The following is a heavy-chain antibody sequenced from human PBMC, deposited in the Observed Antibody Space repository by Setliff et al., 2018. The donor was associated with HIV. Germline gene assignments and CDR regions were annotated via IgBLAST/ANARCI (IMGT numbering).Heavy chain of an antibody. D-gene: IGHD2-15*01. Sequence: PGGSLRLSCAASGFAFSTYWMHWVRQAPGKGLVWVSRINTDERYTLYADSVKGRFTISRDNAKSTLYLQMNSLRAEDTATYYCARGRRDCSSGSCYGPYHMDVWGKGTTVTVSS. J-gene: IGHJ6*03. V-gene: IGHV3-74*01. CDR1: GFAFSTYW. CDR3: ARGRRDCSSGSCYGPYHMDV. CDR2: INTDERYT.